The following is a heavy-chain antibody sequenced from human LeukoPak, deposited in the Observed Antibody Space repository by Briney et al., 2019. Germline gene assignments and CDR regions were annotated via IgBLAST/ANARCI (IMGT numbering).Heavy chain of an antibody. CDR2: IYHSGST. CDR3: ARDPPLPPYYYDHGAFDI. Sequence: PSGTLSLTCAVSGGSISSSNWWSWVRQPPGKGLEWIGEIYHSGSTNYNPSLKSRVTISVDKSKNQFSLKLSPVTAADTAVYYCARDPPLPPYYYDHGAFDIWGQGTMVTVSS. V-gene: IGHV4-4*02. CDR1: GGSISSSNW. D-gene: IGHD3-22*01. J-gene: IGHJ3*02.